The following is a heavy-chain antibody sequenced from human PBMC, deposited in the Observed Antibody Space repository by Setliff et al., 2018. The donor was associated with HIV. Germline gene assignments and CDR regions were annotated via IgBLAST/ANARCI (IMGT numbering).Heavy chain of an antibody. V-gene: IGHV4-61*05. CDR1: GGSISSNNYY. J-gene: IGHJ6*03. CDR3: ARGPWGSMIGGINHYYYYMDV. CDR2: IFYSGST. D-gene: IGHD3-16*01. Sequence: PSETLSLTCTVPGGSISSNNYYWTWIRQPPGKGLEWIGYIFYSGSTNYNPSLKSRVTISVDTSKNQFSLKLTSVTAADTAVYYCARGPWGSMIGGINHYYYYMDVWGKGTTVTVSS.